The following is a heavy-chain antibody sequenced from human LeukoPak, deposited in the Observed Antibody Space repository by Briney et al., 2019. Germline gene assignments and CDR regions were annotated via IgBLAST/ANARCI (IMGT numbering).Heavy chain of an antibody. J-gene: IGHJ4*02. CDR3: ARGDSSSWYYFDF. CDR1: GGSISDYY. Sequence: SETLSLTCTVSGGSISDYYWSWIRQLAGKGLEWIGRIYSSGSTNYNPSLKSRLTMSVDTSKNQFSLKLSSVTAADTAVYYCARGDSSSWYYFDFWAREPWSPSPQ. V-gene: IGHV4-4*07. CDR2: IYSSGST. D-gene: IGHD6-13*01.